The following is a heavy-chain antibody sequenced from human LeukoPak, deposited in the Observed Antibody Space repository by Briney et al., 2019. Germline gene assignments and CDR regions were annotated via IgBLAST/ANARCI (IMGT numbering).Heavy chain of an antibody. V-gene: IGHV3-49*04. CDR2: IRRRAYGGAA. Sequence: PGQSLRLSCTTSGFAFDDFAMSWVRQPAGTGLEWVGFIRRRAYGGAAEYAASVKGRFIISRDDSKGIAYLQMNSLKTEDTAVYYCSRNGLVDFDYWGQGSRVIVSP. CDR3: SRNGLVDFDY. J-gene: IGHJ4*02. CDR1: GFAFDDFA.